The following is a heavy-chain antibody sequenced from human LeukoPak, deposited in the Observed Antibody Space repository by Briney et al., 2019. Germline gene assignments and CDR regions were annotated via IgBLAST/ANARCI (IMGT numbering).Heavy chain of an antibody. D-gene: IGHD6-19*01. J-gene: IGHJ3*02. CDR2: ISSGGSYI. CDR1: GFTFSSYL. CDR3: ARGSSGSDAFDI. Sequence: PGGSLRLSCAASGFTFSSYLMNRVRQAPGKGLEWVSSISSGGSYIYYADSVKGRFTISRDNAKNSLYLQMNSLRAVVTAVYYCARGSSGSDAFDIWGQGTMVTVSS. V-gene: IGHV3-21*01.